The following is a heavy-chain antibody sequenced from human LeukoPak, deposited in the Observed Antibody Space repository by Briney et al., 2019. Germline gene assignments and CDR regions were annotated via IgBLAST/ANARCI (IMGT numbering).Heavy chain of an antibody. J-gene: IGHJ5*02. CDR1: GYTFTGYY. V-gene: IGHV1-2*02. CDR2: INLNSGGT. D-gene: IGHD3-3*01. Sequence: ASVKVSCKASGYTFTGYYMHWVRQAPGQGLEWMGWINLNSGGTNYAQKFQGRVTMTRDTSISTAYMELSRLRSDDTAVYYCARYYDFWSGYYDLSSDWFDPWGQGTLVTVSS. CDR3: ARYYDFWSGYYDLSSDWFDP.